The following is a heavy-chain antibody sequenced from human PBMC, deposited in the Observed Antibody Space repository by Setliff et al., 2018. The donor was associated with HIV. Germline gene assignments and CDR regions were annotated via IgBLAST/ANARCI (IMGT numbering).Heavy chain of an antibody. J-gene: IGHJ6*03. CDR1: GFSFSEFA. V-gene: IGHV3-30*03. D-gene: IGHD3-16*01. CDR3: ARDAGRWGSYYYFRYMDV. CDR2: ASDDGKNI. Sequence: HPGGSLRLSCAGSGFSFSEFAVHWVRQAPGKGLEWVAVASDDGKNIYYADSVKGRFTVSRDNYRNTVFLQMNSLRMEDTAVFYCARDAGRWGSYYYFRYMDVWGKGTTVTVSS.